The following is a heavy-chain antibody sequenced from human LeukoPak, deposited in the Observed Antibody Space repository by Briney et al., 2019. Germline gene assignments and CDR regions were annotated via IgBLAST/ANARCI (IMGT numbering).Heavy chain of an antibody. CDR3: ARAHMVRGPGKFDY. V-gene: IGHV4-59*01. D-gene: IGHD3-10*01. Sequence: SETLSLTCTVSGGSISSYYWSWIRQPPGKGLEWIGCIYYSGSTNYNPSLKSRVTISVDTSKNQFSLKLSSVTAADTAVYYCARAHMVRGPGKFDYWGQGTLVTVSS. CDR1: GGSISSYY. CDR2: IYYSGST. J-gene: IGHJ4*02.